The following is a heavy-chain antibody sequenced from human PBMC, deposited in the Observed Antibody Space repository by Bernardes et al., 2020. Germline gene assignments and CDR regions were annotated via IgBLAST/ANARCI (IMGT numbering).Heavy chain of an antibody. V-gene: IGHV4-4*02. CDR3: ARGGSYWYFDL. CDR2: IFHSGST. J-gene: IGHJ2*01. Sequence: TLSPTCAVSGDSIRSSNWWSWVRQPPGKGLEWIGEIFHSGSTNYNPSLKSRVTISIDKSKNQLSLNLTSVTAADTAVYYCARGGSYWYFDLWGRGTLVTVSS. D-gene: IGHD3-16*01. CDR1: GDSIRSSNW.